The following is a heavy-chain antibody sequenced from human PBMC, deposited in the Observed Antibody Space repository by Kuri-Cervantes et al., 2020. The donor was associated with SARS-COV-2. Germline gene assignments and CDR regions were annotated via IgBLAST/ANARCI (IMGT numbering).Heavy chain of an antibody. J-gene: IGHJ6*01. D-gene: IGHD3-3*01. Sequence: ASVKVSCKASGYTFTGYYMHWVRQAPGQGLEWMGWINPNSGGTNYAQKFQGWVTMTRDTSISTAYMELSRLRSDDTAVYYCAREGGGTIQYYYYGMDVWGQGNMVTVSS. CDR2: INPNSGGT. V-gene: IGHV1-2*04. CDR1: GYTFTGYY. CDR3: AREGGGTIQYYYYGMDV.